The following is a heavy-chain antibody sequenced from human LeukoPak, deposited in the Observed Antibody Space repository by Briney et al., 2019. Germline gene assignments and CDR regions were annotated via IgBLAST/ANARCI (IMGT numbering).Heavy chain of an antibody. Sequence: SETLSLTCTVSGGSISSYYWSWIRQPPGKGLEWIGYIYYSGSTNYNPSLKSRVTISVDTSKNQFSLKLSSVTAADTAVYYCAREGGTMVRGASLYYYYMDVWGKGTTVTVSS. CDR3: AREGGTMVRGASLYYYYMDV. D-gene: IGHD3-10*01. CDR2: IYYSGST. J-gene: IGHJ6*03. V-gene: IGHV4-59*01. CDR1: GGSISSYY.